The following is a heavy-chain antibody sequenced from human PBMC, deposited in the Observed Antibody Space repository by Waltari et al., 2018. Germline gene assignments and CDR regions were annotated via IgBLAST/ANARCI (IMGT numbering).Heavy chain of an antibody. Sequence: QLQLQESGPGLVKPSETLSLTCTVSGGSISSSSYYWGWIRQPPGKGLEWIGSIYYSGSTYHNPCLKSRVTISVDTSKNQFSLKLSSVTAADTAVYYCARAPRNMVVVPAAIPSFNWFDPWGQGTLVTVSS. CDR2: IYYSGST. V-gene: IGHV4-39*07. D-gene: IGHD2-2*02. CDR3: ARAPRNMVVVPAAIPSFNWFDP. CDR1: GGSISSSSYY. J-gene: IGHJ5*02.